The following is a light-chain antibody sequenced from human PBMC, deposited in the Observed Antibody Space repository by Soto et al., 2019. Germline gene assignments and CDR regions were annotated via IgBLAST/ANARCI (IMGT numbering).Light chain of an antibody. CDR2: EDT. CDR1: SGSIATNY. V-gene: IGLV6-57*02. Sequence: NFMLTQPHSVSESPGKTVTISCTGSSGSIATNYVQWYHQRPGSAPTTVIYEDTQRPSGVHERFSGSIDSSSNSASLTISGLKTEDEADYYCQSYDGSNPDVVFGGGTKLTVL. CDR3: QSYDGSNPDVV. J-gene: IGLJ2*01.